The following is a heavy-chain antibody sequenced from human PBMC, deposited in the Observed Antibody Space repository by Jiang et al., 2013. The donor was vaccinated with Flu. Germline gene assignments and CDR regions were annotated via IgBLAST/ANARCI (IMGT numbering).Heavy chain of an antibody. Sequence: SCKASGGTFSSYAISWVRQAPGQGLEWMGGIIPIFGTANYAQKFQGRVTITADESTSTAYMELSSLRSEDTAVYYCARGLVGATHDAFDIWGQGTMVTVSS. CDR1: GGTFSSYA. CDR2: IIPIFGTA. D-gene: IGHD1-26*01. V-gene: IGHV1-69*01. J-gene: IGHJ3*02. CDR3: ARGLVGATHDAFDI.